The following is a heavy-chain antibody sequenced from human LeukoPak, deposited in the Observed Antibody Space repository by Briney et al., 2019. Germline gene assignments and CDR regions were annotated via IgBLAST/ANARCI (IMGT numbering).Heavy chain of an antibody. CDR3: ARAPSSGWSYYFDY. Sequence: PGRSLRLSCAASGFTFSSYAMHWVRQAPRKGLEWVAVISYDGSNKYYAHSVKGRFTIPRDNSKNTLYLQMNSLRAEDTAVYYCARAPSSGWSYYFDYWGQGTLVTVSS. J-gene: IGHJ4*02. CDR1: GFTFSSYA. D-gene: IGHD6-19*01. V-gene: IGHV3-30-3*01. CDR2: ISYDGSNK.